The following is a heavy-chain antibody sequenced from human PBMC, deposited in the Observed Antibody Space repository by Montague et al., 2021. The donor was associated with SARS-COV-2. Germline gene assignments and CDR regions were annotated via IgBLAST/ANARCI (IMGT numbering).Heavy chain of an antibody. CDR2: ISGDGGST. V-gene: IGHV3-43*02. Sequence: SLRLSCAASGFTFDDYAMHWVRQAPGKGLEWVSLISGDGGSTYYADSVKGRFTISRDNSKNPLYLQMNSLRTEDTALYYCARRALYSSSYAFDIWGQGTMVTVSS. CDR3: ARRALYSSSYAFDI. J-gene: IGHJ3*02. D-gene: IGHD6-6*01. CDR1: GFTFDDYA.